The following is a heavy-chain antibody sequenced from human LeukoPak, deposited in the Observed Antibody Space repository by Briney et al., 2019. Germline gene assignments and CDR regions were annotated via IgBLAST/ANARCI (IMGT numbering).Heavy chain of an antibody. CDR3: ARTLRVPAAKGAFDI. CDR2: IYYSGST. J-gene: IGHJ3*02. CDR1: GVSISSYY. V-gene: IGHV4-59*01. D-gene: IGHD2-2*01. Sequence: SETLSLTRTVSGVSISSYYWSWIRQPPGKGLEWIGYIYYSGSTNYNPSLKSRVTISVDTSKNQFSLKLSSVTAADTAVYYCARTLRVPAAKGAFDIWGQGTMVTVSS.